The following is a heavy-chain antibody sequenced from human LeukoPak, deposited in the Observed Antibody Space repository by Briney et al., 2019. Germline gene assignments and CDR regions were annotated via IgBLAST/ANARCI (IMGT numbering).Heavy chain of an antibody. CDR2: ISGDGVST. CDR3: AKESGKFDY. V-gene: IGHV3-43*02. J-gene: IGHJ4*02. CDR1: GLPIADFA. Sequence: GGSLRLSCVASGLPIADFAMHRVRQAPGKGLEWVSLISGDGVSTFYADSVKGRFSISRDNSKNSLYLEMNSLRTEDAAMYYCAKESGKFDYWGQGTLVAVSS.